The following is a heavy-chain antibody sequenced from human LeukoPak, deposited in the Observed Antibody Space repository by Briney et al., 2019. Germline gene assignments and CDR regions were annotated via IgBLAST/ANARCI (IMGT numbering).Heavy chain of an antibody. J-gene: IGHJ4*02. D-gene: IGHD4-17*01. CDR1: GYTFTSYG. CDR2: ISGYNGNT. CDR3: ARGLRYGDYLAPLDY. Sequence: GESLKISCKASGYTFTSYGISWVRQAPGQGLEWMGWISGYNGNTKYEKKLQGRVTMTTDTSTSTAYMEVRSLRSDDTAVYYCARGLRYGDYLAPLDYWGQGTLVTVSP. V-gene: IGHV1-18*01.